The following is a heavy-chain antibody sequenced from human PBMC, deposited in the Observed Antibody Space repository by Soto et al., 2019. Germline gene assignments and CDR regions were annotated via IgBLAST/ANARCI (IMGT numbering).Heavy chain of an antibody. D-gene: IGHD1-26*01. CDR3: ARTKANKWFDP. Sequence: GGLPRLSCAASGCTSINYWMSWVRQAPGKGLEWVANIKRDGGEKYYVDSVKDRFTISRDNAKNSLYLQMNSLRAEDTAVYYCARTKANKWFDPWGQGTLVTVSS. V-gene: IGHV3-7*03. CDR1: GCTSINYW. J-gene: IGHJ5*02. CDR2: IKRDGGEK.